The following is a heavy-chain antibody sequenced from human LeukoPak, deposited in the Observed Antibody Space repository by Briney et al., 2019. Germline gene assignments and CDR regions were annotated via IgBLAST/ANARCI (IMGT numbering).Heavy chain of an antibody. CDR3: ARGQIRYFYDSSGYTHRFDP. J-gene: IGHJ5*02. CDR2: IYGSGGT. CDR1: DGSFSGSY. V-gene: IGHV4-34*01. Sequence: SETLSLTCAVYDGSFSGSYCTWIRQPPGKGLEWIGYIYGSGGTDYNPSLKSRVTISVDTSKKQISLKMSSVTAADTAVYYCARGQIRYFYDSSGYTHRFDPWGQGILVTVSS. D-gene: IGHD3-22*01.